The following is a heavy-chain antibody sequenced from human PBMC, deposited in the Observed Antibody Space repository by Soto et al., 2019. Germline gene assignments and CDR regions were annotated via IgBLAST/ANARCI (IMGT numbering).Heavy chain of an antibody. Sequence: EVQLVESGGGLVQPGGSLRLSCAASGFTFSDHYMDWVRQAPGKGLEWVGRSRNRANSYTTEYAASVKGRFTISRDASKNSLYLQMNSLKTEDTAVYYCARNQYSSGWHFDYWGQGTLVTVSS. D-gene: IGHD6-19*01. V-gene: IGHV3-72*01. J-gene: IGHJ4*02. CDR1: GFTFSDHY. CDR2: SRNRANSYTT. CDR3: ARNQYSSGWHFDY.